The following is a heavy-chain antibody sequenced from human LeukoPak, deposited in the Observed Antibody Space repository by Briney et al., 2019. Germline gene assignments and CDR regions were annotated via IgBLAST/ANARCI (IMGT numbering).Heavy chain of an antibody. Sequence: GSPRLSCATPGFTFSSYNMKWGRPAPGEGPGWVSSISSSSSYIYYADSVKGRFTISRDNAKNSLYLQMNSLRAEDTAVYYCARPDSSGYYDYWGQGTLVTASS. V-gene: IGHV3-21*01. D-gene: IGHD3-22*01. CDR1: GFTFSSYN. CDR2: ISSSSSYI. CDR3: ARPDSSGYYDY. J-gene: IGHJ4*02.